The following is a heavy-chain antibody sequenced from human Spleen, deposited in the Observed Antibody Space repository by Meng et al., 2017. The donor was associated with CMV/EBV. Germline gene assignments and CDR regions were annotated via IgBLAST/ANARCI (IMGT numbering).Heavy chain of an antibody. CDR1: GFTFGGYS. D-gene: IGHD2-21*01. Sequence: GESLKISCVGSGFTFGGYSMNWVRQAPGKGLEWVAYVSSSSSTIYYADSVKGRFTISRDNAKNSLFLQMNSLRAEDTAIYYCTRGHIGPLYWGQGMLVTVSS. CDR3: TRGHIGPLY. J-gene: IGHJ4*02. CDR2: VSSSSSTI. V-gene: IGHV3-48*04.